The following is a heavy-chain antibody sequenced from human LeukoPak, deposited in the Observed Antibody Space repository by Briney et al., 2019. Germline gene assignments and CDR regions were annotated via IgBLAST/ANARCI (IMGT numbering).Heavy chain of an antibody. Sequence: GGSLRLSCGASGFTLRSYWMTWVRQAPGKGLEWVANIKEDGSKKYYVESVRGRCTISRDNAENSLYLQLSSLRPEDTAVYYCARRGYSGYDSVDYWGQGTLVTVSS. CDR1: GFTLRSYW. J-gene: IGHJ4*02. V-gene: IGHV3-7*03. CDR2: IKEDGSKK. CDR3: ARRGYSGYDSVDY. D-gene: IGHD5-12*01.